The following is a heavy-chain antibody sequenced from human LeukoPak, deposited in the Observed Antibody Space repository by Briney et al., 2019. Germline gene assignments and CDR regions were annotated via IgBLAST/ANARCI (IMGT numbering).Heavy chain of an antibody. D-gene: IGHD2-8*01. Sequence: GGSLRLSCAASGFTFSSYAMHWVRQAPGKGLEWVGVMSYDGSNKYYADSVKGRFTISRDNAKNSLFLQMNSLRAEDTAVYYCARIRFLGYCTTINCYISSFDYWGQGTLVTVSS. V-gene: IGHV3-30*04. CDR3: ARIRFLGYCTTINCYISSFDY. CDR1: GFTFSSYA. J-gene: IGHJ4*02. CDR2: MSYDGSNK.